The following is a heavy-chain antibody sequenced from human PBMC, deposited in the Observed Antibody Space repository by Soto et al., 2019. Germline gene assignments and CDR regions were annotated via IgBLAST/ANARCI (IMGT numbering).Heavy chain of an antibody. D-gene: IGHD2-2*02. CDR3: ARDEYCSSTSCYTFYDILTGYYYYGMDV. CDR1: GGTFSSYA. V-gene: IGHV1-69*13. Sequence: SVKVSCKASGGTFSSYAISWVRQAPGQGLEWMGGIIPTFGTANYAQKFQGRVTITADESTSTAYMELSSLRSEDTAVYYCARDEYCSSTSCYTFYDILTGYYYYGMDVWGQGTTVTVSS. CDR2: IIPTFGTA. J-gene: IGHJ6*02.